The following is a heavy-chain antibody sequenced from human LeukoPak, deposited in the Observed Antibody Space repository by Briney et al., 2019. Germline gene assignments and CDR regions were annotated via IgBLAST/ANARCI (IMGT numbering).Heavy chain of an antibody. V-gene: IGHV4-59*08. CDR3: ARAVCGGDCNFYLQDWYFDL. CDR1: GGSISSYY. CDR2: IYYSGST. D-gene: IGHD2-21*02. Sequence: SETLSLTCTVSGGSISSYYWSWIRQPPGKGLEWIGYIYYSGSTNYNPSLKSRVTISVDTSKNQFSLKLSSVTAADTAVYYCARAVCGGDCNFYLQDWYFDLWGRGTLVTVSS. J-gene: IGHJ2*01.